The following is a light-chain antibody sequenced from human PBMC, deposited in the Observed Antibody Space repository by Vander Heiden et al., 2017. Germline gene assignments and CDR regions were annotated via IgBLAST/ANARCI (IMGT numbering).Light chain of an antibody. Sequence: SPSSLSASVGDRVIITCRASQSISRYLNWYQQKPGKVPKLLIYTASGLQSGVPPRFSGSGSGTDFTLTISSLQPEDFGTYYCQQSDMSPSTFGQGTKVEIK. J-gene: IGKJ1*01. V-gene: IGKV1-39*01. CDR2: TAS. CDR1: QSISRY. CDR3: QQSDMSPST.